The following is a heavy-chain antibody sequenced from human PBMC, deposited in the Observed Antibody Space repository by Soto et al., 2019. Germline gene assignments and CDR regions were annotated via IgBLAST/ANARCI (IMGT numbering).Heavy chain of an antibody. CDR1: GGPFISYA. CDR2: IIPIFGTA. CDR3: ASSDIVVVPDARGYYYYYGMDV. Sequence: SVKVSCTASGGPFISYAISWVRQAPGQGLEWMGGIIPIFGTANYAQKFQGRATITADKSTSTAYMELSSLRSEDTAVYYCASSDIVVVPDARGYYYYYGMDVWGQGTTVTVAS. D-gene: IGHD2-2*01. J-gene: IGHJ6*02. V-gene: IGHV1-69*06.